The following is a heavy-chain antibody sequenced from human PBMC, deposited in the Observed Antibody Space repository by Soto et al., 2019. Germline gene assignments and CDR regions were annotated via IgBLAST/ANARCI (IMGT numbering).Heavy chain of an antibody. CDR2: INAGNGNT. CDR3: GRGSGAAGHPSPFDH. D-gene: IGHD6-13*01. V-gene: IGHV1-3*01. CDR1: GYTFTSYA. Sequence: ASVKVSCKASGYTFTSYAMHWVRQAPGQRLEWMGWINAGNGNTKYSQKFQGRVTITRDTSASTAYMELSSLRSEDTAVYYCGRGSGAAGHPSPFDHRGQGTLVAVSS. J-gene: IGHJ4*02.